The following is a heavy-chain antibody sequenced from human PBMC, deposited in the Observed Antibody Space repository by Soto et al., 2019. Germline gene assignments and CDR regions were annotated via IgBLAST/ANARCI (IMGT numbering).Heavy chain of an antibody. J-gene: IGHJ4*02. D-gene: IGHD6-19*01. CDR1: GGSISSGGYY. V-gene: IGHV4-31*03. Sequence: QVQLQESGPGLVKPSQTLSLTCTVSGGSISSGGYYWSWIRQHPGKALEWIGYIYYSGSTYYNPSLKSRVTISKDTVKNNFYLMLNSVTAADTAVYFCATLKADERALNYWGQGTLVTVSS. CDR3: ATLKADERALNY. CDR2: IYYSGST.